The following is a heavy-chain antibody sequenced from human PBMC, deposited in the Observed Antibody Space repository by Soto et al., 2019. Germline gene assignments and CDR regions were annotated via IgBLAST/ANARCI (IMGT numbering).Heavy chain of an antibody. CDR3: AIPPGYYGSGSSFDP. D-gene: IGHD3-10*01. V-gene: IGHV1-69*02. Sequence: QVQLVQSGAEVKKPGSSVKVSCKASGGTFSSYTISWVRRAPGQGLEWMGRIIPILGIANYAQKFQGRVTITADKSTSTAYMELSSLRSEDTAVYYCAIPPGYYGSGSSFDPWGQGTLVTVSS. CDR1: GGTFSSYT. J-gene: IGHJ5*02. CDR2: IIPILGIA.